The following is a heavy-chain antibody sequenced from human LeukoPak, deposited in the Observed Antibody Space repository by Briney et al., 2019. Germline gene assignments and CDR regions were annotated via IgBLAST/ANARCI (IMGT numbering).Heavy chain of an antibody. CDR1: GITFSSFG. J-gene: IGHJ4*01. CDR2: ISNDGSNN. Sequence: PXXSLRLSCAAXGITFSSFGMHWVRQAPGKGLEWVAGISNDGSNNYYAESVNGRFTISRDNSKNTLYLVVNTLRGEDTAVYYCAKEMGSRSSLFYFDYWGQGTLLTVSS. D-gene: IGHD3-10*01. CDR3: AKEMGSRSSLFYFDY. V-gene: IGHV3-30*18.